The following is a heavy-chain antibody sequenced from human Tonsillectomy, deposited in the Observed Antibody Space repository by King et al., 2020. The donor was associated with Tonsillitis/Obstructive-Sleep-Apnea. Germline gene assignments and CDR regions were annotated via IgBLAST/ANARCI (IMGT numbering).Heavy chain of an antibody. Sequence: QLVQSGAEVKKPGESLKISCKGSGYSFTSYWIGWVRQMPGKGLEWMGIIYPGDSDIRYSPSFQGQVTISADKSISTAYLQWSSLKASDTAMYYCARQGGDCSGGSCTGGNRFAPWGQGTLVTVSS. D-gene: IGHD2-15*01. J-gene: IGHJ5*02. CDR2: IYPGDSDI. V-gene: IGHV5-51*01. CDR3: ARQGGDCSGGSCTGGNRFAP. CDR1: GYSFTSYW.